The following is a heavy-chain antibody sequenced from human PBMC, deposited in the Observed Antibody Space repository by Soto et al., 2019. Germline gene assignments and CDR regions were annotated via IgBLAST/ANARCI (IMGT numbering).Heavy chain of an antibody. Sequence: QVPLVASGGGVAQPGGSLRLSCVASEFNFKVFGMHWVRQAPGKGLEWVALLSYDGSNKYYAHSVKGRFTISRDNSKNTLYLQMNSLRPDDTAIYYCARDRDSGNYNYFDYWGQGTPVTVTS. D-gene: IGHD1-26*01. CDR3: ARDRDSGNYNYFDY. CDR1: EFNFKVFG. J-gene: IGHJ4*02. V-gene: IGHV3-30*03. CDR2: LSYDGSNK.